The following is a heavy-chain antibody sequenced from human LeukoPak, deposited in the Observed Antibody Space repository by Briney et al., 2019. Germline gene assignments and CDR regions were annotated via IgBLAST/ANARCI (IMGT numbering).Heavy chain of an antibody. V-gene: IGHV4-34*01. CDR3: ARGLPIVATSSPVLDY. J-gene: IGHJ4*02. Sequence: PSETLSLTCAVYGGSFSGYYWSWIRQPPGKGLEWIGEINHSGSTNYNPSLKSRVTISVDTSKNQFSLKLSSVTAADTAVYYCARGLPIVATSSPVLDYWGQGTLVTVSS. CDR1: GGSFSGYY. D-gene: IGHD5-12*01. CDR2: INHSGST.